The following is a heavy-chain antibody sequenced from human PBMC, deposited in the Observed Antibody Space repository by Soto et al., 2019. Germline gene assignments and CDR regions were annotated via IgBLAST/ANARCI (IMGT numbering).Heavy chain of an antibody. D-gene: IGHD5-18*01. V-gene: IGHV1-69*13. CDR2: IIPIFGTA. CDR1: GGTFSSYA. CDR3: ARLTMRYSYGTGPIDY. Sequence: GASVKVSCKASGGTFSSYAISWVRQAPGQGLEWMGGIIPIFGTANYAQKFQGRVTITADESTSTAYMELSSLRSGDTAVYYCARLTMRYSYGTGPIDYWGQGTLVTVSS. J-gene: IGHJ4*02.